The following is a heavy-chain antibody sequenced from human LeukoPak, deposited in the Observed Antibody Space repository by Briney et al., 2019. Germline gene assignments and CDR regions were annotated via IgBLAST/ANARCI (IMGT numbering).Heavy chain of an antibody. CDR3: ARRIGDDYGDYGASGADAFDI. CDR2: INPSGGST. V-gene: IGHV1-46*01. J-gene: IGHJ3*02. D-gene: IGHD4-17*01. Sequence: SVKVSCKASGYTFTSYYMHWVRQAPGQGLEWMGIINPSGGSTSYAQKFQGRVTMTRDMSTSTVYMELSSLRSEDTAVYYCARRIGDDYGDYGASGADAFDIWGQGTMVTVSS. CDR1: GYTFTSYY.